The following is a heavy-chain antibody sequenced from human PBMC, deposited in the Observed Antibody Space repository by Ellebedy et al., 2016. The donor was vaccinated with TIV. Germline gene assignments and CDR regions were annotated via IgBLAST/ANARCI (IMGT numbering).Heavy chain of an antibody. Sequence: GESLKISCAASGLTFSSHAMSWVRQSPGKGLEWVSSITARGGNTYYADSVKGRFTISRDNSKDTLFLQMNSLRAEDTAIYFCARNPVGVGPAFDVWGQGTMFTVSS. J-gene: IGHJ3*01. CDR3: ARNPVGVGPAFDV. CDR1: GLTFSSHA. V-gene: IGHV3-23*01. CDR2: ITARGGNT. D-gene: IGHD4-23*01.